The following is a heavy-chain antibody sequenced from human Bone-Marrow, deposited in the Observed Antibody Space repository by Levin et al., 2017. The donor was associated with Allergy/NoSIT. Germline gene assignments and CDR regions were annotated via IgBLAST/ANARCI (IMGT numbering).Heavy chain of an antibody. V-gene: IGHV3-11*01. CDR2: ISGTGTTT. Sequence: PGESLKISCAASGFTISDYYMSWIRWAPGKGLEWVAYISGTGTTTSYADSVKGRFTISRDKAKNSLLLQMNSLRAEDSAIYYCAGDFTWGVFDYWGQGTLVTVSS. CDR1: GFTISDYY. D-gene: IGHD3-16*01. J-gene: IGHJ4*02. CDR3: AGDFTWGVFDY.